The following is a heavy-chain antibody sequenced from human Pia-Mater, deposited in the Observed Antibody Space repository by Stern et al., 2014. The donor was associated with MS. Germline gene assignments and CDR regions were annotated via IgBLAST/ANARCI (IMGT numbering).Heavy chain of an antibody. Sequence: QVQLVESGPGLVKPSETLSLTCTVSGDSINSGDFHWGWVRQSPGKGLEWIGYLYYSGRNYNNPSLKSRVTMSIDTSTNQFSLNLTSVTAADTALYFCARMKTGLRENRGFDFWGQGTQVTVSS. J-gene: IGHJ4*02. D-gene: IGHD4-17*01. CDR3: ARMKTGLRENRGFDF. V-gene: IGHV4-30-4*01. CDR2: LYYSGRN. CDR1: GDSINSGDFH.